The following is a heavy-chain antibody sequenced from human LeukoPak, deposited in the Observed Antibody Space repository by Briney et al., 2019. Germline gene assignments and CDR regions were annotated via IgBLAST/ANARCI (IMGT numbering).Heavy chain of an antibody. CDR1: GGSINSCNYY. CDR2: VYPCGST. Sequence: SSETLSLTCTVSGGSINSCNYYWNWIRQPAGKGREWNGCVYPCGSTNYNPSLKSRVTISIDTSKNQFSLKLSSVTAADTAMYSCVSSYEYDGSGSKDAFDIWGEGTMVTVSS. J-gene: IGHJ3*02. CDR3: VSSYEYDGSGSKDAFDI. D-gene: IGHD3-22*01. V-gene: IGHV4-61*02.